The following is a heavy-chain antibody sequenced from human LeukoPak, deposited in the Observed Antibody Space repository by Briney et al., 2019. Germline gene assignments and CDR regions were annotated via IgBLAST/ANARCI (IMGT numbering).Heavy chain of an antibody. J-gene: IGHJ4*02. Sequence: GGSLRLSCAASGFTFSSYAMGWVRQAPGKGLEWVSPISSSGDYSYYADSVKGRFTISRDNSKNTLYLQMNSLRTEDTAVYYCAKSRGVVGATTSFDYWGQGSLVTDSS. V-gene: IGHV3-23*01. CDR1: GFTFSSYA. CDR3: AKSRGVVGATTSFDY. CDR2: ISSSGDYS. D-gene: IGHD1-26*01.